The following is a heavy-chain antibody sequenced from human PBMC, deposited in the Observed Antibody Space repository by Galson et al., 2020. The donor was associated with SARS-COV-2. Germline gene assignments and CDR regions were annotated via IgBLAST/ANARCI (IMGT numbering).Heavy chain of an antibody. Sequence: SETLSLTCAVSGGSVSSDSWWSWVRQPPGKGLEWIGDIYHSGSTSYNPSLKSRATILLDKSNNQLPLKLNSVTAADTAVYYCAREMLGVNTDGLDIWGQGTMVTVSS. D-gene: IGHD3-10*01. CDR3: AREMLGVNTDGLDI. V-gene: IGHV4-4*02. J-gene: IGHJ3*02. CDR2: IYHSGST. CDR1: GGSVSSDSW.